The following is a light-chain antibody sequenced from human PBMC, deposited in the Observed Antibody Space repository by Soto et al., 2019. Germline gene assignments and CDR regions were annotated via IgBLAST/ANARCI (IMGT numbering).Light chain of an antibody. J-gene: IGLJ2*01. Sequence: QSALTQPASVSGSPGQSITICCTGTSSDVGVYKYVSWYQQHPGKAPKLMIYEVSHRPSGVSNRFSGSKSGNTASLTISGLQAEDEADYYCSSYTRSSNVVFGGGTKLTVL. CDR2: EVS. CDR3: SSYTRSSNVV. V-gene: IGLV2-14*01. CDR1: SSDVGVYKY.